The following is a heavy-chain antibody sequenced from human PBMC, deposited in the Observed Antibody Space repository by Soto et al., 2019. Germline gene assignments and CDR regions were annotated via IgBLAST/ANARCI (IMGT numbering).Heavy chain of an antibody. V-gene: IGHV1-69*06. J-gene: IGHJ6*02. D-gene: IGHD6-6*01. CDR2: IIPIFGTA. CDR1: GGTFSSYA. CDR3: ASELYGSSRGDYYAMDV. Sequence: GASVKVSCKASGGTFSSYAISWVRQAPGQGLEWMGGIIPIFGTANYAQKFQGRVTITADKSTSTAYMELSSLRSEDTAVYYCASELYGSSRGDYYAMDVWGQGTKGTFSS.